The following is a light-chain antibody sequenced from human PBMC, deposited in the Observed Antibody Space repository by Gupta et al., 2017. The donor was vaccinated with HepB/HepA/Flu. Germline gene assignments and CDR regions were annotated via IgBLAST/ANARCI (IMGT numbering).Light chain of an antibody. Sequence: QSVLTQPPSASGTPVQRVTISCSGTSSNIGSNTVYWYQQLPGTAPKLLIDSNNQRPSGVPDRVSCFKAGTYASPETRGVQSEEEADDYWEAWDASMNGRVFGGGTKLTVL. J-gene: IGLJ2*01. CDR3: EAWDASMNGRV. CDR2: SNN. CDR1: SSNIGSNT. V-gene: IGLV1-44*01.